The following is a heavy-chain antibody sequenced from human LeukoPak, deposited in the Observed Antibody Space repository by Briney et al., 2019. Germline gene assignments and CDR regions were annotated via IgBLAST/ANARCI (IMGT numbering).Heavy chain of an antibody. V-gene: IGHV1-2*02. Sequence: ASLKVSCKASGYTFTAYYIHWVRQAPGQGLEWMGWINPDNGDTNYAQKFQGRVTMTRDTSISTAYMEMSSLRSDDTAVYYCARDEAASPWNAFDIWGQGTMVTVSS. J-gene: IGHJ3*02. CDR3: ARDEAASPWNAFDI. CDR2: INPDNGDT. CDR1: GYTFTAYY. D-gene: IGHD6-13*01.